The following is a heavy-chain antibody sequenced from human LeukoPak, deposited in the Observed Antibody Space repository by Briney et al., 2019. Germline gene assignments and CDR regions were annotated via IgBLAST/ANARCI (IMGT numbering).Heavy chain of an antibody. CDR2: IIPIFGTA. Sequence: SVKVSCKASGGTFSSYAISWVRQAPGQGLEWMGGIIPIFGTANYAQKFQGRVTITADESTSTAYMELSSLRSEDTAVYYCATGDFTVTTLDYWGQGTLVTVSS. J-gene: IGHJ4*02. D-gene: IGHD4-17*01. V-gene: IGHV1-69*13. CDR3: ATGDFTVTTLDY. CDR1: GGTFSSYA.